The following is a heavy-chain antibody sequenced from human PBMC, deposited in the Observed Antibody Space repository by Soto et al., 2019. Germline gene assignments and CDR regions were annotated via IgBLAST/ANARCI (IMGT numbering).Heavy chain of an antibody. CDR2: IYYSGST. V-gene: IGHV4-59*01. J-gene: IGHJ4*02. CDR3: ARGVSGSSGSPFDY. Sequence: PSETLSLTCTVSGGSISSYYWSLIRQPPGKGLEWIGYIYYSGSTNYNPSLKSRVTISVDTSKNQFSLKLSSVTAADTAVYYCARGVSGSSGSPFDYWGQGTLVTVSS. D-gene: IGHD1-26*01. CDR1: GGSISSYY.